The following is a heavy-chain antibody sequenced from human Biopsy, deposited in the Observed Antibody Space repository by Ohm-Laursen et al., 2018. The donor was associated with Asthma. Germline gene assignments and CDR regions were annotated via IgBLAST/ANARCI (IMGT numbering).Heavy chain of an antibody. Sequence: SSVKVSCNASGDSFSNYAISWVRQAPGQGLEWMGGLIPVLGTPDHAQMFEGRVTITADESTSTAYMELSSLSSEDTAVYYCARGYSGSDRIVYYYSGLEVWGQGTTVTVSS. J-gene: IGHJ6*02. D-gene: IGHD5-12*01. CDR1: GDSFSNYA. CDR2: LIPVLGTP. V-gene: IGHV1-69*01. CDR3: ARGYSGSDRIVYYYSGLEV.